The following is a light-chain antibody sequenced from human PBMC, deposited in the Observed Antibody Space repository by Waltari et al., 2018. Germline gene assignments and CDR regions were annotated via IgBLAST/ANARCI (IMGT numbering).Light chain of an antibody. V-gene: IGLV1-51*01. CDR3: ATWDTSLSGGV. CDR1: TSNIGNNY. Sequence: QSMLTQPPSVSAAPGQEVTISCSGSTSNIGNNYVSWYQQVPGTAPKLLIYDNDGRPSGIPDRFSGSKSGTSATLDITGRQTGDEADYYCATWDTSLSGGVFGGGTKLTVL. CDR2: DND. J-gene: IGLJ2*01.